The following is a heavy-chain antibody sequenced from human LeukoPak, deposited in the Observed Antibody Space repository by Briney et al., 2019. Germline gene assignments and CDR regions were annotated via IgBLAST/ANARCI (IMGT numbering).Heavy chain of an antibody. J-gene: IGHJ6*02. Sequence: SETLSLTCTVSGGSISSYYWSWIRQPPGKGPEWIGYIYCSGSTNYNPSLKSRVTISVDTSKNQFSLKLSSVTAADTAVYYCARDSSYYYGMDVWGQGTTVTVSS. CDR3: ARDSSYYYGMDV. CDR2: IYCSGST. V-gene: IGHV4-59*01. CDR1: GGSISSYY.